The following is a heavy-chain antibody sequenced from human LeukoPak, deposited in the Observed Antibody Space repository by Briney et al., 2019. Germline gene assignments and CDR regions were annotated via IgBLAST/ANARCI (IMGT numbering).Heavy chain of an antibody. CDR1: GFTFDDYA. CDR3: AKGLGKYSRFYYYMDV. Sequence: PGGSLRLSCAASGFTFDDYAMHWVRQAPGKGLEWVSLISWDGGSTYYADSVKGRFTISRDNSKNSLYLQMNSLRAEDTALYYCAKGLGKYSRFYYYMDVWGKGTTVTVSS. CDR2: ISWDGGST. D-gene: IGHD6-6*01. J-gene: IGHJ6*03. V-gene: IGHV3-43D*03.